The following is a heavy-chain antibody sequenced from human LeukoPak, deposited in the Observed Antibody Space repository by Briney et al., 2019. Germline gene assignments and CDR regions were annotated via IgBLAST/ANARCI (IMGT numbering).Heavy chain of an antibody. D-gene: IGHD2-8*01. CDR1: GGTFSSYA. Sequence: SVKVSCKASGGTFSSYAISWVRQAPGQGLEWMGGIIPIFGTANYAQKFQGRVTITTDESTSTAYMELSSLRSEDTAVYYCAIAKKDIVLMVYLFDEYFQHWGQGTLVTVSS. J-gene: IGHJ1*01. V-gene: IGHV1-69*05. CDR2: IIPIFGTA. CDR3: AIAKKDIVLMVYLFDEYFQH.